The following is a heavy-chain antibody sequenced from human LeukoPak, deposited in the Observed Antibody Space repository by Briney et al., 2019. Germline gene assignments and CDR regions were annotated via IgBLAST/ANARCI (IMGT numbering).Heavy chain of an antibody. D-gene: IGHD2-15*01. CDR2: ISYDGNNQ. J-gene: IGHJ4*02. CDR3: ARVGSRYCSGANCYDGF. V-gene: IGHV3-30-3*01. CDR1: GFAFSSLA. Sequence: GGSLRLSCAVSGFAFSSLAMHWVRQAPGKGLEWVAFISYDGNNQSYADSVKGRFTISRDNSKNTLYLQMNNLRAEDTAIYYCARVGSRYCSGANCYDGFWGQGTLVSVSS.